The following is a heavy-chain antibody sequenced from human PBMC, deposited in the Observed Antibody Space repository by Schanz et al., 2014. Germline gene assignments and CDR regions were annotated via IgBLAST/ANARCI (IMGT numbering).Heavy chain of an antibody. CDR1: GGSFSSNY. CDR2: INQSGTT. J-gene: IGHJ4*02. CDR3: ASPSGYSDYGTYFDF. Sequence: QVQLQQWGAGLLKPSETLSLTCAVYGGSFSSNYWSWIRQPPGKGLEWIGEINQSGTTNYNPSLKSRVTMSVDTSKNQISLKLRSVTAADTAVYYCASPSGYSDYGTYFDFWGQGTLVTVSS. D-gene: IGHD5-12*01. V-gene: IGHV4-34*02.